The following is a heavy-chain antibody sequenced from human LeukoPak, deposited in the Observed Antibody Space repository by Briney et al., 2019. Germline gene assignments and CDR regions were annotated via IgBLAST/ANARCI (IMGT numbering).Heavy chain of an antibody. CDR2: INGDGSTT. Sequence: PGGSLRLSCAASGFTFSNHWMHCVRQAPGKGLVWVSNINGDGSTTRYADSVKGRFTISRDNAKNTLYLQMNSLRAEDTAVYYCATLSSSGTPFDCWGQGTLVTVSS. CDR1: GFTFSNHW. V-gene: IGHV3-74*01. CDR3: ATLSSSGTPFDC. J-gene: IGHJ4*02. D-gene: IGHD3-10*01.